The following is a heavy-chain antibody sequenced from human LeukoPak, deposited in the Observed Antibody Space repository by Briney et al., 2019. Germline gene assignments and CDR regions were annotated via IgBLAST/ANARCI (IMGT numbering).Heavy chain of an antibody. D-gene: IGHD1-26*01. Sequence: PGGSLRLSCAASGFTFSNYAMNWVRQAPGKGLKWVGRIKSKTDGGTTDYAAPAKGRFTISRDDSKNTLYLQMNSLKTEDTAVYYCTTVRWEPLYYYYYMDVWGKGTTVTVSS. J-gene: IGHJ6*03. CDR2: IKSKTDGGTT. CDR3: TTVRWEPLYYYYYMDV. V-gene: IGHV3-15*01. CDR1: GFTFSNYA.